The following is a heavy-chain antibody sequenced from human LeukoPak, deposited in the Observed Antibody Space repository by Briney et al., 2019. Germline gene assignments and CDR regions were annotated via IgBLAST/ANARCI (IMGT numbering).Heavy chain of an antibody. D-gene: IGHD3-10*01. Sequence: PSETLSLTCAVYGRSLSGYYWSWVRQPPGKGGEWLGEINQSGSTNYNPSLKSRVTISVDTSNNQFSLKLSSVTAADTAVYYCARGPQGTVQGVTSKTAHYYGMDVWGKGTTVTVSS. CDR3: ARGPQGTVQGVTSKTAHYYGMDV. J-gene: IGHJ6*04. CDR2: INQSGST. CDR1: GRSLSGYY. V-gene: IGHV4-34*01.